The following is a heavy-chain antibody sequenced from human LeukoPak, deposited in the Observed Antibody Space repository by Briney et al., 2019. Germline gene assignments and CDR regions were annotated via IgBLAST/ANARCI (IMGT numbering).Heavy chain of an antibody. V-gene: IGHV3-48*01. J-gene: IGHJ4*02. Sequence: PGGSLRLSCAASGFTFSSYGMNWLRQAPGKGLEWVSYISPSSSTMYYADSGKGRFTISRDNAKNSLYLQMNSLRAEDTAVYYCAREHTPYGSGCTAAYWGQGTLVTVSS. CDR2: ISPSSSTM. CDR1: GFTFSSYG. D-gene: IGHD6-19*01. CDR3: AREHTPYGSGCTAAY.